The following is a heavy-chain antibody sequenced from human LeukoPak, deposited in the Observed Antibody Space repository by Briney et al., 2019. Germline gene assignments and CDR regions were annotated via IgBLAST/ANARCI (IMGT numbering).Heavy chain of an antibody. Sequence: GSVKVSCKASGYIFIDYEINWVRQATGQGLEWMGWMNPKSGDTGYEQKFQGRVTITRDSSISTVYMELSSLRSEDTALYYCARGRYMDVWGKGATVNVSS. CDR3: ARGRYMDV. V-gene: IGHV1-8*03. CDR2: MNPKSGDT. CDR1: GYIFIDYE. J-gene: IGHJ6*03.